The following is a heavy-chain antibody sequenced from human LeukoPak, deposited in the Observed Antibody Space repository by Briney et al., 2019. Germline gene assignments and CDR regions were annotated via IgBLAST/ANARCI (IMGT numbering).Heavy chain of an antibody. CDR1: GFTFTNAW. CDR2: ISGSGGST. CDR3: AKDGSYSSGHFDY. J-gene: IGHJ4*02. D-gene: IGHD6-19*01. V-gene: IGHV3-23*01. Sequence: GGSLRLSCAASGFTFTNAWMNWVRQAPGKGLEWVSAISGSGGSTYYADSVKGRFTISRDNSKNTLYLQMNSLRAEDTAVYYCAKDGSYSSGHFDYWGQGTLVTVSS.